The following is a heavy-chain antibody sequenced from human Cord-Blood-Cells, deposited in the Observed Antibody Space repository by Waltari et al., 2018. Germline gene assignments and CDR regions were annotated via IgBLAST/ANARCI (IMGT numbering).Heavy chain of an antibody. CDR3: ATSVGYCSSTSCPPLNWFDP. Sequence: QVQLVQSGAEVKKPGSSVKVSCKASGGTFSSYAISWVRQAPGQGLEWMGGIIPIFGTANYAQKFQGRVTITADESTSTAYMELSSLRSEDTAVYYCATSVGYCSSTSCPPLNWFDPWGQGTLVTVSS. CDR2: IIPIFGTA. J-gene: IGHJ5*02. CDR1: GGTFSSYA. V-gene: IGHV1-69*01. D-gene: IGHD2-2*01.